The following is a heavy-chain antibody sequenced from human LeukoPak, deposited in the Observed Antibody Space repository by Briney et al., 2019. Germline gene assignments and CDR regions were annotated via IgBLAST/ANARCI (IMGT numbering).Heavy chain of an antibody. CDR1: GFTVSSNY. CDR3: ARDEYPYCSGGSCLDY. CDR2: IYSDGST. J-gene: IGHJ4*02. Sequence: GGSLRLSCAASGFTVSSNYMNWVRQAPGKGLEWVSVIYSDGSTYYADSVKGRFTISRDNSKNTLYLQMNSLRAEDTAVYYCARDEYPYCSGGSCLDYWGQGTLVTVSS. V-gene: IGHV3-66*02. D-gene: IGHD2-15*01.